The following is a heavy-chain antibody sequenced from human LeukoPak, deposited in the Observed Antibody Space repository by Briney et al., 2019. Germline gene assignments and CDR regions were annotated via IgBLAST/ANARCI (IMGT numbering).Heavy chain of an antibody. D-gene: IGHD4/OR15-4a*01. J-gene: IGHJ4*02. Sequence: GESLKISCKGSGYRFTNYRIGWVRQMPGKGLEWMGIIYPGDSETTYSPSFQGQVTISADTSINTAYLQWNTLKASDTATYYLAKLDGEFYYGAFGYNFWGQGTLVTVAS. CDR1: GYRFTNYR. CDR3: AKLDGEFYYGAFGYNF. V-gene: IGHV5-51*01. CDR2: IYPGDSET.